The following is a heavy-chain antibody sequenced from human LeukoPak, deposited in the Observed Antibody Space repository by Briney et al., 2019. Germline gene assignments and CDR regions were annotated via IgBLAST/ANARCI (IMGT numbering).Heavy chain of an antibody. D-gene: IGHD3-3*01. CDR3: ARATIFGVVLPYYFDY. CDR2: IYYSGST. J-gene: IGHJ4*02. V-gene: IGHV4-39*07. Sequence: SETLSLTCTVSGGSISSSSYYWGWIRQPPGKGLEWIGSIYYSGSTYYNPSLKSRVTISVDTSKNQFSLKLSSVTAADTAVYYCARATIFGVVLPYYFDYWGQGTLVTVSS. CDR1: GGSISSSSYY.